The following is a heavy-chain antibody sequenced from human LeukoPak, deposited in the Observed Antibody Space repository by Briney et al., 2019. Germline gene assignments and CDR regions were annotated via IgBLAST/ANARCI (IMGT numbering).Heavy chain of an antibody. CDR2: ISGSGGST. CDR1: GFTFSSYE. V-gene: IGHV3-23*01. CDR3: AKPLDCTNGVCYTGGFDS. J-gene: IGHJ5*01. Sequence: PGGSLRLSCAASGFTFSSYEMNWVRQAPGKGLEWVSAISGSGGSTYYAGSVKGRFTISRDNSKNTLYLQMNSLRAEDTAVYYCAKPLDCTNGVCYTGGFDSWGQGTLVTVSS. D-gene: IGHD2-8*01.